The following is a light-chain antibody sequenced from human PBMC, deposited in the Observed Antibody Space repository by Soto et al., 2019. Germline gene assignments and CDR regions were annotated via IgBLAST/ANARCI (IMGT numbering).Light chain of an antibody. Sequence: EIVLTQSPVTLSLSPGERATLSCRASQSVTTFLAWYQQKPGQAPRLLIYDVSNRATGIPARFSGSGSGTXXXXXIXXXXPXDFXVYYXQQRINWPLTFGGGTKVEIK. CDR3: QQRINWPLT. J-gene: IGKJ4*01. CDR2: DVS. V-gene: IGKV3-11*01. CDR1: QSVTTF.